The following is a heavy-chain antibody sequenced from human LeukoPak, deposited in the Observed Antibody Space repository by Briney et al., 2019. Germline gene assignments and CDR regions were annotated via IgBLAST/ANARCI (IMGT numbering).Heavy chain of an antibody. D-gene: IGHD5-18*01. V-gene: IGHV3-21*01. Sequence: SGGSLRLSCAASGFTFSSYSMNWVRQAPGKGLEWVSCISSSSSYIYYADSVKGRFTISRDNAKNSLYLQMNSLRAEDTAVYYCARGEDTAMVTGGYNWFDPWGQGTLVTVSS. CDR2: ISSSSSYI. CDR3: ARGEDTAMVTGGYNWFDP. J-gene: IGHJ5*02. CDR1: GFTFSSYS.